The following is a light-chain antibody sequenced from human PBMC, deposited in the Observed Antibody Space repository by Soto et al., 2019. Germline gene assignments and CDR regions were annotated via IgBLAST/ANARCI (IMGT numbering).Light chain of an antibody. Sequence: EIVLTQSPGTLSLSPGERATLSCRASQSVSSSFLAWYQQKPGQAPRLLIYGASSRATGIPDRFSGSGAGTDFPLTISRLEPEDFAVYYCQQYASSPWTFGQGTKVEIK. V-gene: IGKV3-20*01. CDR2: GAS. CDR1: QSVSSSF. CDR3: QQYASSPWT. J-gene: IGKJ1*01.